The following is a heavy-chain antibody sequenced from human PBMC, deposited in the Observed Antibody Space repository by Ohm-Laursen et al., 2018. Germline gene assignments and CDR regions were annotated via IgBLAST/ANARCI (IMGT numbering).Heavy chain of an antibody. CDR2: IRGRGGST. J-gene: IGHJ4*02. Sequence: GSLRLSCAASGFTFSTYAMSWVRQAPGKGLEWVSAIRGRGGSTYYADSVKGRFTISRDNSKNTLYLQMNSLRAEDTAVYYCAKADSTGSRWYYFDYWGQGALVTVSS. V-gene: IGHV3-23*01. CDR3: AKADSTGSRWYYFDY. CDR1: GFTFSTYA. D-gene: IGHD2-8*02.